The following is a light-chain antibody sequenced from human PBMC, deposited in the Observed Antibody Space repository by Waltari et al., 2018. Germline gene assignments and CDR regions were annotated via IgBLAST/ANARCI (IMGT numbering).Light chain of an antibody. CDR3: QSADSSGTYVI. V-gene: IGLV3-25*03. CDR2: KNN. CDR1: ASPTTP. Sequence: SYELTPPPSVPVSPGQTSRTTTLAGASPTTPAYRYQQKAGRAPVLVGYKNNERPSGIPERLSGSSSGQTVTLTISGVQAEDEADYYCQSADSSGTYVIFGGGTKLTVL. J-gene: IGLJ2*01.